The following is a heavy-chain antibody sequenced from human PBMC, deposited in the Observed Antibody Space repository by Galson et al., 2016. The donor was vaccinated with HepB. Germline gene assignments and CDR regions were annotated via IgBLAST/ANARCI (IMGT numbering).Heavy chain of an antibody. CDR1: GYTFARNG. CDR3: ARGAGSFYDSPFDS. CDR2: ISGYNGDT. Sequence: SVKVSCKASGYTFARNGLNWVRQAPGQGLEWMGWISGYNGDTSYAQKFQDRVTLTTDTSTSTVYMELRSLRSDDTAVYYCARGAGSFYDSPFDSWGQGTLVTVSS. V-gene: IGHV1-18*01. J-gene: IGHJ4*02. D-gene: IGHD5/OR15-5a*01.